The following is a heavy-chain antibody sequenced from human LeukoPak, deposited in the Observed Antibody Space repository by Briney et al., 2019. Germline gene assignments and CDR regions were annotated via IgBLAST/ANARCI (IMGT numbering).Heavy chain of an antibody. J-gene: IGHJ4*02. D-gene: IGHD3-16*02. CDR1: GYTFTVYY. Sequence: ASVKVSCKASGYTFTVYYMHWVRQAPGQGLEWMGRINPNSGGTNYAQKFQGRVTMTRDTSISTAYMELSRLRSDDTAVYYCARVIHDYVWGSYRKSTYFDYWGQGTLVTVSS. V-gene: IGHV1-2*06. CDR2: INPNSGGT. CDR3: ARVIHDYVWGSYRKSTYFDY.